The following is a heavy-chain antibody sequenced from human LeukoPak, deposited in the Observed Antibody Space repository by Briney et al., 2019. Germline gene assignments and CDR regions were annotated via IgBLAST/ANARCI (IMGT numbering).Heavy chain of an antibody. CDR2: IVPILGIP. J-gene: IGHJ3*02. Sequence: GASVTVSCKPSGGTFSNSGFSWVRQAPGQGLEWMGRIVPILGIPNYAQKFQGRVTITADKSTNTAYMELSSLRSDDTAMYYCARDFTDDAFDIWGQGTMVTVS. D-gene: IGHD3-16*01. V-gene: IGHV1-69*04. CDR1: GGTFSNSG. CDR3: ARDFTDDAFDI.